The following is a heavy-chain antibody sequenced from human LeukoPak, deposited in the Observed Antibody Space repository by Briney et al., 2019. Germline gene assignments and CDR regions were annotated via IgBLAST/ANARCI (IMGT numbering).Heavy chain of an antibody. CDR3: ARGIYEYQLLSWFDP. Sequence: SETLSLTCTVSGGSSSISSYYWGWIRQAPGKGLEWIGSVYYNGRTYYTPSLESRVTMSVDTSKNHFSLKLTSVTAADTAVYFCARGIYEYQLLSWFDPWGQGILVTVSS. D-gene: IGHD2-2*01. CDR2: VYYNGRT. V-gene: IGHV4-39*07. CDR1: GGSSSISSYY. J-gene: IGHJ5*02.